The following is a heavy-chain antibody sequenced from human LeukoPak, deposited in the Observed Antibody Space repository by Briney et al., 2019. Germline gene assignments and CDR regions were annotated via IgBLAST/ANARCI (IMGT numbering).Heavy chain of an antibody. J-gene: IGHJ4*02. CDR1: GFTFSSYS. CDR2: ISSSGSYI. V-gene: IGHV3-21*04. CDR3: SKKGQSEDYGKPG. D-gene: IGHD4-17*01. Sequence: GGSLRLSCAASGFTFSSYSMNWVRQAPGKGLEWVSSISSSGSYIYYADSVKGRFTISRDNAKNSLYLQMNSLRADDTAVYYCSKKGQSEDYGKPGWGQGTLVTVSS.